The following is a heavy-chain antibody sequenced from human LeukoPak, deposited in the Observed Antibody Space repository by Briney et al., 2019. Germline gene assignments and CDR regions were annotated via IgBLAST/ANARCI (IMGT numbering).Heavy chain of an antibody. V-gene: IGHV3-48*03. CDR3: ARDEMGPTPLFDY. Sequence: QPGGSLRLSCAASGFTFSSYEMNWVRQAPGKGLEWDSYISSSGSTIYYADSVKGRFAISRDNAKNSLYLQMNSLRAEDTAVYYCARDEMGPTPLFDYWGQGTLVTVSS. D-gene: IGHD2-8*01. CDR1: GFTFSSYE. CDR2: ISSSGSTI. J-gene: IGHJ4*02.